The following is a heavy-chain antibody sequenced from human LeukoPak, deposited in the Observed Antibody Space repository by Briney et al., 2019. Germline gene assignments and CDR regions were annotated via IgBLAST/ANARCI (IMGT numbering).Heavy chain of an antibody. J-gene: IGHJ6*03. CDR2: ISGYNGKT. D-gene: IGHD1-26*01. CDR3: ARGRGLKWELPLDYHYYYMDV. CDR1: GYTFTNYG. Sequence: ASVKVSCKASGYTFTNYGISWVRQAPGQGLEWMGWISGYNGKTKYAQKLQDRVTMTTDTSTTTAYMELSSLRSEDTAVYYCARGRGLKWELPLDYHYYYMDVWGKGTTVTVSS. V-gene: IGHV1-18*01.